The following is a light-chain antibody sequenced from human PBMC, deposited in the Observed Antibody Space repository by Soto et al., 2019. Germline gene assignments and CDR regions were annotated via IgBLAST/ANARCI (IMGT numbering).Light chain of an antibody. J-gene: IGKJ4*01. CDR1: QTISTW. Sequence: DIQVTHSPPTLSASVGDRVTITCRASQTISTWMAWYQQKPGKATKLLVYDASTLQSGAASRFSGSGSGTDFNLTINSLQPEDFATYFCQQSFTTPLTFGGGTKVDIK. CDR3: QQSFTTPLT. CDR2: DAS. V-gene: IGKV1-39*01.